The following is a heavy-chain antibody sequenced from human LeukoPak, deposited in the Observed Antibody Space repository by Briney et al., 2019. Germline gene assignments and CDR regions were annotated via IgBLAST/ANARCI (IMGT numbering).Heavy chain of an antibody. J-gene: IGHJ3*02. CDR1: GCPFTRYD. CDR3: ARAPKPPPYVDTAMVSAFDI. D-gene: IGHD5-18*01. V-gene: IGHV1-8*01. CDR2: MNPNSGNT. Sequence: GAAVQISCKASGCPFTRYDINWVRQATGQGLEGMGGMNPNSGNTGYAQKFQGRVTITRNTSISTPYMELSSLRSEDTAVYYCARAPKPPPYVDTAMVSAFDIWGQGTMVTVSS.